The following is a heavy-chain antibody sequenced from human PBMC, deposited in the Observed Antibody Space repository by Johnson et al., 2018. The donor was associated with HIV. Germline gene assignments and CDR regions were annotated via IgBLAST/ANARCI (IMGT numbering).Heavy chain of an antibody. CDR2: IWYDGSNK. CDR1: GFTFSSYG. CDR3: AKDHPQMATIVGAFDI. J-gene: IGHJ3*02. V-gene: IGHV3-33*06. D-gene: IGHD5-24*01. Sequence: QEKLVESGGGVVQPGRSLRLSCAASGFTFSSYGMHWVRQAPGKGLEWVAVIWYDGSNKYYADSVKGRFTISRDNSKNTLYLQMNSLRAEDTAVYYCAKDHPQMATIVGAFDIWGQGTMVTVSS.